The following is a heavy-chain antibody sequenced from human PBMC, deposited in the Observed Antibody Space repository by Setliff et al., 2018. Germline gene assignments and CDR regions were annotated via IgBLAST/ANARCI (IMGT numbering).Heavy chain of an antibody. CDR3: ARGRYFESSSYYFPFDY. J-gene: IGHJ4*02. V-gene: IGHV4-61*09. Sequence: SETLSLTCTVSGASVGSGGYYWIWIRQPAGKGLEWIGHISPSGSTNYNPSLRSRITISIDSSKNQMSLRMTSVTAADTAVYYCARGRYFESSSYYFPFDYWGLGTLVTVSS. CDR2: ISPSGST. CDR1: GASVGSGGYY. D-gene: IGHD3-22*01.